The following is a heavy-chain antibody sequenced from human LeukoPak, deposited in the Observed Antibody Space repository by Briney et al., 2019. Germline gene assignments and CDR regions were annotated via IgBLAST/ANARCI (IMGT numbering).Heavy chain of an antibody. CDR1: GFTFEDYA. J-gene: IGHJ6*03. CDR3: AKDGIVRGVIWGYYYYYMDV. D-gene: IGHD3-10*02. CDR2: ISWDGGST. V-gene: IGHV3-43D*03. Sequence: GGSLRLSRAASGFTFEDYAMHWVRPAPGKGLEWVSLISWDGGSTYYADSVKGRFTISRDNSKNSLYLQMNSLRAEDTALYYCAKDGIVRGVIWGYYYYYMDVWGKGTTVTVSS.